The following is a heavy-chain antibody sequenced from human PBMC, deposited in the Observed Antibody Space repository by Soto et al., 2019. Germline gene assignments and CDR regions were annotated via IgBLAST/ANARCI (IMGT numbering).Heavy chain of an antibody. CDR2: ISSSAPTR. J-gene: IGHJ3*02. CDR3: ARDVRPFDI. D-gene: IGHD2-8*01. CDR1: GFTFSDYE. Sequence: EEQLVESGGGLVQPGGSLRLSCAASGFTFSDYEMTWVRQAPGKGLEWVSSISSSAPTRHYADSVKGRFTISRDNAKNSLYLHMNSLGAEDTAVYYCARDVRPFDIWGQGTMVTVSS. V-gene: IGHV3-48*03.